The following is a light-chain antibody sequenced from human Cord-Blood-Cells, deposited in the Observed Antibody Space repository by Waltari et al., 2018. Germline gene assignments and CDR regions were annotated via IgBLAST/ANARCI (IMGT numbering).Light chain of an antibody. CDR2: DVN. CDR1: SSDAGCYNH. V-gene: IGLV2-11*01. CDR3: CSYAGSYTWV. Sequence: SALTQPRSVPGSPGQAVTISCTGTSSDAGCYNHITWYQQHPGKAPKLMIYDVNKRPSGVPDRFSGSKSGNTASLTISGLQAEDEADYYCCSYAGSYTWVFGGGTKLTVL. J-gene: IGLJ3*02.